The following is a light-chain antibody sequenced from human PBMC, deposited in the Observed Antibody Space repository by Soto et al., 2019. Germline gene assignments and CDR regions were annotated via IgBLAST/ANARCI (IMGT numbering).Light chain of an antibody. Sequence: DIHLTQSPSFLSASVGDRVTITCRASQGISSFLAWYQQKPGKAPNLLMYAASTLQSGVPSRFSGGESGTEYTLTISSLQPEDSATYYCQQLYIFPLTFGQATRLEIK. J-gene: IGKJ5*01. CDR3: QQLYIFPLT. V-gene: IGKV1-9*01. CDR2: AAS. CDR1: QGISSF.